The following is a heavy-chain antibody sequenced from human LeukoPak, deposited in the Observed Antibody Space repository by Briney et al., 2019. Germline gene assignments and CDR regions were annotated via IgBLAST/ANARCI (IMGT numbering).Heavy chain of an antibody. Sequence: SQTLSLTCAISGDSVSSNSAAWNWIRQSPSRGLEWLGRTYYRSKWNNDYAASVKGRIIINPDISKNQFSLQLDSVTPEDTAVYYCARYYYGPGSANTFDIWGQGTMVTVSS. CDR1: GDSVSSNSAA. CDR3: ARYYYGPGSANTFDI. D-gene: IGHD3-10*01. J-gene: IGHJ3*02. V-gene: IGHV6-1*01. CDR2: TYYRSKWNN.